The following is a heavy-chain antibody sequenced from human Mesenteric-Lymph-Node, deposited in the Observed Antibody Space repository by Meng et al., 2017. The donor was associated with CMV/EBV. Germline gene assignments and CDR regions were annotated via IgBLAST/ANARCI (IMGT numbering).Heavy chain of an antibody. J-gene: IGHJ6*02. CDR1: GFTFSDYY. Sequence: GESLKISCAASGFTFSDYYMNWIRQAPGKGLEWVSYITSTGTFMYYADSVKGRFTISRDNSNNTLYLQMNTLRTEDTGTYYCAKMQQLVILFMDVWGQGTTVTVSS. V-gene: IGHV3-11*01. D-gene: IGHD2-21*01. CDR2: ITSTGTFM. CDR3: AKMQQLVILFMDV.